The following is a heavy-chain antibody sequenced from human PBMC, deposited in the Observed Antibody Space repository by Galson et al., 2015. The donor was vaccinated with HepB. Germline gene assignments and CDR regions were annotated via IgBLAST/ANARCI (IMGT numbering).Heavy chain of an antibody. J-gene: IGHJ4*02. V-gene: IGHV5-51*01. D-gene: IGHD6-13*01. CDR2: IYPGDSDT. CDR1: GSSFTSYW. Sequence: QSGAEVKKPGESLKISCKGSGSSFTSYWIGWVRQMPGKGLEWMGIIYPGDSDTRYSPSFQGQVTISADKSISTAYLQWSSLKASDTAMYYCARHRSSSSWYQGHVDYWGQGTLVTVSS. CDR3: ARHRSSSSWYQGHVDY.